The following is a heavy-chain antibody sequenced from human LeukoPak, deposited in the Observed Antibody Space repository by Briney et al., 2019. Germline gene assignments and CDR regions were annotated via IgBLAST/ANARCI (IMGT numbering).Heavy chain of an antibody. V-gene: IGHV1-8*01. CDR1: GYTFTNYD. D-gene: IGHD6-6*01. CDR2: MNPHSGYN. CDR3: AREFNSSGSGFDP. J-gene: IGHJ5*02. Sequence: ASVKVSCKASGYTFTNYDINWVRQATGQGLEWMGWMNPHSGYNGYAQKFQGRVTMTRNASISTAYMELSSLTSDDTAVYFCAREFNSSGSGFDPWGQGTLVTVSS.